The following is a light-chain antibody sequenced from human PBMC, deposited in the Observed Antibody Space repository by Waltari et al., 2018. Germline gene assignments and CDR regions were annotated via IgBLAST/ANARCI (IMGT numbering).Light chain of an antibody. CDR1: NIGSKS. CDR2: YDS. J-gene: IGLJ2*01. CDR3: LVWHSTTDHHGV. Sequence: SYVVTQSPSVSVAPGETARITCGGDNIGSKSVHWYQQRPGQAPVLVFSYDSDRPSGSPERFSGANSGNTATLTISWVEADDEADDYCLVWHSTTDHHGVFGGGTKLTVL. V-gene: IGLV3-21*04.